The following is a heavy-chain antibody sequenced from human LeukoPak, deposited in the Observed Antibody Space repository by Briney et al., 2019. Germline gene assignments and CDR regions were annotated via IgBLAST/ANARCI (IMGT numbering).Heavy chain of an antibody. CDR1: GGSISSYY. J-gene: IGHJ4*02. CDR3: ARDQYYDFWSGYSFDY. V-gene: IGHV4-59*01. Sequence: PSESLSLTCTVSGGSISSYYWSWLRQPPGKGLEWIGYIYYSGSTNYNPSLKSRVTISVDTSKNQFSLKLSSVTAADTAVYYCARDQYYDFWSGYSFDYWGQGTLVTVSS. D-gene: IGHD3-3*01. CDR2: IYYSGST.